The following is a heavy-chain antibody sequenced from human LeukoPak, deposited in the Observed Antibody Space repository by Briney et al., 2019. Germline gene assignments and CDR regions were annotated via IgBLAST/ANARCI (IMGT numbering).Heavy chain of an antibody. J-gene: IGHJ4*02. D-gene: IGHD2-2*01. CDR1: GGSISSSNW. CDR3: AKYCSSTSCYVD. V-gene: IGHV4-4*02. Sequence: SETLSLTCAVSGGSISSSNWWSWVRQPPGEGLEWIGEIYHSGSTNYNPSLKSRVTISVDKSKNQFSLKLSSVTAADTAVYYCAKYCSSTSCYVDWGQGTLVTVSS. CDR2: IYHSGST.